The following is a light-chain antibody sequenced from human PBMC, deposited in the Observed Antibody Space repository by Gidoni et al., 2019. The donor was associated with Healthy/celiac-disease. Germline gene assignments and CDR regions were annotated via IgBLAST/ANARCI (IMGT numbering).Light chain of an antibody. CDR2: DAS. Sequence: EIVLTQSPATLSLSPGERATLSCRASQSVSSYLAWYQQNPGQAPRLLIYDASNRATGIPARFSGSGPGTDSTLTISSLEPEDFAVYYCQQRSNWLTFGGGTKVEIK. CDR1: QSVSSY. J-gene: IGKJ4*01. CDR3: QQRSNWLT. V-gene: IGKV3D-11*02.